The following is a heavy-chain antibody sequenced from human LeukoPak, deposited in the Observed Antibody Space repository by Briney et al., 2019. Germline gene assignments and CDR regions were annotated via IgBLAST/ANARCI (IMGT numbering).Heavy chain of an antibody. Sequence: GGSLRLSCAASGYTFTSYYMHWVRQAPGQGLEWMGIINPSGGSTSYAQKFQGRVTMTRDMSTSTVYMELSSLRSEDTAVYYCAGDGHGFDYWGQGTLVTVSS. CDR3: AGDGHGFDY. J-gene: IGHJ4*02. CDR2: INPSGGST. V-gene: IGHV1-46*01. CDR1: GYTFTSYY.